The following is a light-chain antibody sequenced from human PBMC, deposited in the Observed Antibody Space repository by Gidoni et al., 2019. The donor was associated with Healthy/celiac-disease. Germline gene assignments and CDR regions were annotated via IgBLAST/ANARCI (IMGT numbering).Light chain of an antibody. CDR3: CSYAGSYNVV. J-gene: IGLJ2*01. CDR2: DGS. V-gene: IGLV2-11*01. CDR1: SSDVGGYHY. Sequence: QSALTQPRPVSGSPGQSVTISCTGTSSDVGGYHYVSWYQQHPGKAPKLMIYDGSKRPSGVPDRFSGSKSGHTASLTISGLPAEDEADYYCCSYAGSYNVVFGGGNKLTVL.